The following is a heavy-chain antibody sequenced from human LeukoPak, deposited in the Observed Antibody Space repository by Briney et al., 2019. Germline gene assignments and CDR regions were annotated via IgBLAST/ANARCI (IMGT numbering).Heavy chain of an antibody. J-gene: IGHJ6*03. CDR2: FDPEDGET. CDR3: ATSQGANYYYYYMDV. CDR1: GYTLTELS. Sequence: ASVTVSCKVSGYTLTELSMHWVRQAPGKGIEWMGGFDPEDGETIYAQKFQGRVTMTEDTSTDTAYMELSRLRSEDTAVYYCATSQGANYYYYYMDVWGKGTTVTVSS. V-gene: IGHV1-24*01. D-gene: IGHD3-16*01.